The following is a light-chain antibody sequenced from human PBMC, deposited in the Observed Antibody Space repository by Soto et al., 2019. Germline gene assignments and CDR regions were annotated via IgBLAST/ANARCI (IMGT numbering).Light chain of an antibody. CDR2: GAS. CDR3: QQRSNWPPIT. CDR1: QSVNSR. V-gene: IGKV3D-20*02. J-gene: IGKJ5*01. Sequence: EIVLTQSPGTLSLSPGERATLSCRASQSVNSRLAWYQHKPGQAPRLLIYGASSRATGIPDRFSGSGSGTDFTLTISRLEPEDFAVYYCQQRSNWPPITFGQGTRLEIK.